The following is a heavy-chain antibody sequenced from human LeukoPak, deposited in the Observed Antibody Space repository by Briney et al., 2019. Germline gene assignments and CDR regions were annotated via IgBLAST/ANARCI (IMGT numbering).Heavy chain of an antibody. Sequence: GGSLRLSCAASGITVSTNYMSWVRQAPGKGLEWVSIIYSGGATFYADSVKGRFTISRENSKNTLWLQMNSLRAEDTAVYYCARGGYHAYYLDYWGQGSLVTVSS. CDR1: GITVSTNY. V-gene: IGHV3-66*01. CDR3: ARGGYHAYYLDY. CDR2: IYSGGAT. J-gene: IGHJ4*02. D-gene: IGHD5-18*01.